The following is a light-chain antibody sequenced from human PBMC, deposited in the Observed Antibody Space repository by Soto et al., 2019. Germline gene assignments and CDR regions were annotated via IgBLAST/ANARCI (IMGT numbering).Light chain of an antibody. CDR3: QQYNNCPLA. Sequence: EIVMTQYPATLSMSPGEGATLSCRAGQSVNNNLAWYQQRPGQAPRLLIYGASTRATGIPARFSGSGSGTEFTLTISSLQSEDFAVYYCQQYNNCPLAFGQGTRLEIK. J-gene: IGKJ5*01. CDR2: GAS. CDR1: QSVNNN. V-gene: IGKV3-15*01.